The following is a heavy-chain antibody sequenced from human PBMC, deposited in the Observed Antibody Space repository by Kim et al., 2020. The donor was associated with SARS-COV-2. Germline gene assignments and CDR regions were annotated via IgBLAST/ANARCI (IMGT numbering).Heavy chain of an antibody. V-gene: IGHV3-33*01. D-gene: IGHD3-9*01. CDR2: IWYDGGNK. Sequence: GGSLRLSCAASGFAMSSYGMHWVRQAPGKGLEWVSLIWYDGGNKYYADSVKGRFTISRDTSKNTLYLQMNSLRAEDTAVYYCARDYAGYFKGLDVWGQGTTVTVSS. CDR1: GFAMSSYG. CDR3: ARDYAGYFKGLDV. J-gene: IGHJ6*02.